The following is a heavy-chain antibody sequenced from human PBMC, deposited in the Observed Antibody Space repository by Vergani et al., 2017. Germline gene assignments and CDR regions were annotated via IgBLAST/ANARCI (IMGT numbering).Heavy chain of an antibody. CDR2: MNPNSGNT. CDR1: GYTFTSYD. V-gene: IGHV1-8*01. D-gene: IGHD2-2*01. CDR3: ARGPINAPLYYYYYMDV. J-gene: IGHJ6*03. Sequence: QVQLVQSGAEVKKPGASVKVSCKASGYTFTSYDINWVRQATGQGLEWMGWMNPNSGNTGYAQKFQGRVTMTRNTSISTAYMELSSLRSEDTAVYYCARGPINAPLYYYYYMDVWDKGTTVTVSS.